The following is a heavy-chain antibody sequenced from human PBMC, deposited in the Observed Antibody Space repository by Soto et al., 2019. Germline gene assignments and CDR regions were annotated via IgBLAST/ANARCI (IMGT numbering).Heavy chain of an antibody. D-gene: IGHD6-13*01. CDR3: ARDPIGSVGSRFDY. CDR1: GFIFSSYS. J-gene: IGHJ4*02. Sequence: PGGSLRLSCAASGFIFSSYSMNWVRQAPGMGLEWVSSISSSSSYIYYADSVKGRFTISRDNAKNSLFLQMNSLRAQGTAVYYCARDPIGSVGSRFDYWGQGTLVTVSS. V-gene: IGHV3-21*01. CDR2: ISSSSSYI.